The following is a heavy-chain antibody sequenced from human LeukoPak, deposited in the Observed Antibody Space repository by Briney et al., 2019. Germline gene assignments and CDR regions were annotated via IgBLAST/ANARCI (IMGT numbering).Heavy chain of an antibody. D-gene: IGHD5-18*01. CDR1: GYIFTTYY. CDR2: INPSNNST. J-gene: IGHJ4*02. Sequence: ASVKVSCKASGYIFTTYYMHWVRQAPGQGLEWMGMINPSNNSTNYAQKFQGRVTMTRDTSTSTVYMELSSLRSDDTAVYYCARDPLPYSYGPPFDYWGQGTLVTVSS. V-gene: IGHV1-46*01. CDR3: ARDPLPYSYGPPFDY.